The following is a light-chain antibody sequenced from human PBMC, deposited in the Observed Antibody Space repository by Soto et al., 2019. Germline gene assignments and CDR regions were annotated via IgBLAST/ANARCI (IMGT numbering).Light chain of an antibody. CDR1: QSISNY. V-gene: IGKV1-39*01. CDR2: AAS. Sequence: IQMTQSPSSLSAFVGDRVTITCRASQSISNYLNWYQQKPGKAPKLLIYAASSLQSGVPSRFSGSGSGTDFTLTICSLQPEDFATYYCQQSYSTPLTFGGGTKVEI. CDR3: QQSYSTPLT. J-gene: IGKJ4*01.